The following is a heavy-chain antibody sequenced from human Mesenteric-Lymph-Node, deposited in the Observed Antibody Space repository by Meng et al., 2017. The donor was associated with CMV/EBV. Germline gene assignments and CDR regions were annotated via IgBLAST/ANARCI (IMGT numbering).Heavy chain of an antibody. CDR3: ARARAARPDFDY. CDR1: GGSISSYY. V-gene: IGHV4-59*01. Sequence: SETLSLTCTVSGGSISSYYWTWIRQPPGKGLEWIGYIYYSGSTNYNPSLKSRVTISLDTSKNQFSLKLSSVTAADTAVYYCARARAARPDFDYWGQGTLVTVSS. J-gene: IGHJ4*01. CDR2: IYYSGST. D-gene: IGHD6-6*01.